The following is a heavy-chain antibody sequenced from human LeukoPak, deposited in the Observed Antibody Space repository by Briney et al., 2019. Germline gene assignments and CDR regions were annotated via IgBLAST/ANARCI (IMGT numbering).Heavy chain of an antibody. J-gene: IGHJ5*02. CDR1: GGSISSSSYY. CDR2: IYYSGST. Sequence: SETLSLTCTVSGGSISSSSYYWGWIRQPPGKGLEWIGSIYYSGSTNYNPSLKSRVTMSVDTSKNQFSLKLSSVTAADTAVYYCARDRNGWFGELLIWFDPWGQGTLVTVSS. CDR3: ARDRNGWFGELLIWFDP. V-gene: IGHV4-39*07. D-gene: IGHD3-10*01.